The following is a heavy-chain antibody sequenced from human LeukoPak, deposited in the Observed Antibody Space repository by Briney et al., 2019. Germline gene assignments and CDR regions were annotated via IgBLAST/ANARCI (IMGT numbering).Heavy chain of an antibody. CDR3: ASLVGATFSPTDAFDI. Sequence: PGGSLRLSCAASGFTFSSYWMSWVRQAPGKGLEWVANIKQDGSEKYYVASVTGRFTISRDNAKNSLYLQMNSLRAEDTAVYYCASLVGATFSPTDAFDIWGQGTMVTVSS. CDR2: IKQDGSEK. J-gene: IGHJ3*02. V-gene: IGHV3-7*01. CDR1: GFTFSSYW. D-gene: IGHD1-26*01.